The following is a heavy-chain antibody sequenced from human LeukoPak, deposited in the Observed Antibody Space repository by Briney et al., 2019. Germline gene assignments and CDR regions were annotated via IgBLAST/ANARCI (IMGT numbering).Heavy chain of an antibody. V-gene: IGHV1-46*01. D-gene: IGHD4-17*01. CDR2: ISPSGAST. J-gene: IGHJ2*01. CDR1: GYTFTSYY. CDR3: ARDPYGAKIGSWYFDL. Sequence: ASVKVSCKASGYTFTSYYMHWVRQAPGQGLEWMGIISPSGASTSYAQKFQGRDTMTRDTSTSTVYMELSSLRSEDTAVYYCARDPYGAKIGSWYFDLWGRGTLVTVSS.